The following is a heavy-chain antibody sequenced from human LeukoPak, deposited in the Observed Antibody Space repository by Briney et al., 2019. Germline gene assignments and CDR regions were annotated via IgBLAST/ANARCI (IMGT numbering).Heavy chain of an antibody. V-gene: IGHV1-8*03. Sequence: ASVKVSCKASGYTFTSYDINWVRQATGQGLEWMGWMNPNSGNTGYAQKFQGRVTITRNTSISTAYMELSSLRSEDTAVYYCARDIFDPNWFDPWGQGTLVTVSS. J-gene: IGHJ5*02. CDR1: GYTFTSYD. CDR2: MNPNSGNT. CDR3: ARDIFDPNWFDP. D-gene: IGHD3-3*01.